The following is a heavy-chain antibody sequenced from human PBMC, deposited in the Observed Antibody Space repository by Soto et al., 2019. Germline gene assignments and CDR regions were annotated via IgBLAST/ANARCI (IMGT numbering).Heavy chain of an antibody. V-gene: IGHV5-10-1*01. J-gene: IGHJ6*01. CDR1: GYSFTSYW. D-gene: IGHD6-6*01. CDR3: ARHVYSSSVEPYYYGMDV. Sequence: GESLKISCKGSGYSFTSYWISWVRQMPGKGLEWMGRIDPSDSYTNYSPSFQGHVTISADKSISTAYLQWSSLKASDTAMYYCARHVYSSSVEPYYYGMDVWGQATTVTVS. CDR2: IDPSDSYT.